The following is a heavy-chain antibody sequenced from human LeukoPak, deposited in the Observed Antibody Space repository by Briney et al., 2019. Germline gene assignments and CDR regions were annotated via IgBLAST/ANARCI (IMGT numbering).Heavy chain of an antibody. CDR2: ISAYNGNT. D-gene: IGHD3-22*01. V-gene: IGHV1-18*01. CDR3: ARDDDSSGYYRNWFDP. CDR1: GYTFTSYG. Sequence: GASVKVSCKASGYTFTSYGISWVRQAPGQGLEWMGWISAYNGNTNYAQKLQGRVTMTTDTSTSTAYMELRSLRSDDTAVYYCARDDDSSGYYRNWFDPWGQGTLVTVSS. J-gene: IGHJ5*02.